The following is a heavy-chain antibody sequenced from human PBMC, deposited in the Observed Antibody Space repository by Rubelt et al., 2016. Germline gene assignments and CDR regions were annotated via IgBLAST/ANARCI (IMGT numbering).Heavy chain of an antibody. CDR3: ARGDIVVVVAASNPLDY. CDR1: GYTFTSYA. V-gene: IGHV1-3*01. Sequence: QVQLVQSGAAVKKPGASVKVSCKASGYTFTSYAIHWVRQAPGQRLEWMGWIHAGNGNPKYSQKFQGRVTITRETSASTAYMELSSLRSEDTAVYDCARGDIVVVVAASNPLDYWGQGTLVTVSS. D-gene: IGHD2-15*01. J-gene: IGHJ4*02. CDR2: IHAGNGNP.